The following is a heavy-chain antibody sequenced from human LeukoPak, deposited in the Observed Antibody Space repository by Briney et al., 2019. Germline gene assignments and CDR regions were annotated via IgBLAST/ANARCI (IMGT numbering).Heavy chain of an antibody. CDR1: GFTFSSYA. Sequence: TGGSLRLSCAASGFTFSSYAMHWVRQAPGKGLEWVAVISKDGSNKDYADSVKGRFTISRDNSKNTVYLQMNSLRTEDTAVYYCARDGGWGAAVMFSINYYHYGMDVWGQGTTVTVSS. D-gene: IGHD2-2*01. J-gene: IGHJ6*02. CDR3: ARDGGWGAAVMFSINYYHYGMDV. CDR2: ISKDGSNK. V-gene: IGHV3-30-3*01.